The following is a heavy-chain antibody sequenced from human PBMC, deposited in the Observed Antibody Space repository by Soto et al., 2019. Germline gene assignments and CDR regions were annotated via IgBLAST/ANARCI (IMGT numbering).Heavy chain of an antibody. CDR2: INHSGST. CDR3: ARAGGLMTTIDY. CDR1: GGSFSGYY. Sequence: SETLSLTCAVYGGSFSGYYWSWIRQPPGKGLEWIGEINHSGSTNYNPSLKSRVTISVDTSKNQFSLKLSSVTAADTAVYYCARAGGLMTTIDYWGQGTLVTVSS. D-gene: IGHD4-4*01. J-gene: IGHJ4*02. V-gene: IGHV4-34*01.